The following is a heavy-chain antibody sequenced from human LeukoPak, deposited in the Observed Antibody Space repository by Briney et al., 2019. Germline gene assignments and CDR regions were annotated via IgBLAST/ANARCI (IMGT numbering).Heavy chain of an antibody. CDR1: SGSISSSSYY. CDR2: IYYSGST. J-gene: IGHJ5*02. D-gene: IGHD6-13*01. Sequence: KPSETLSLTCTVSSGSISSSSYYWGWIRQPPGKGLEWIGSIYYSGSTYYNPSLKSRVTISVDTSKNQFSLKLSSVTAADTAVYYCARVKGSSWLPGWFDPWGQGTLVTVSS. CDR3: ARVKGSSWLPGWFDP. V-gene: IGHV4-39*01.